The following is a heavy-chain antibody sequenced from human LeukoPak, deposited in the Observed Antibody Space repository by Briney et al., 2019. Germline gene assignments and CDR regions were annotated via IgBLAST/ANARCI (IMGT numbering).Heavy chain of an antibody. CDR1: GFTFSSYS. D-gene: IGHD1-26*01. CDR2: ISSSSSYI. J-gene: IGHJ4*02. Sequence: GGSLRLSCAASGFTFSSYSMDLVRQAPGKGLEWVSSISSSSSYIYYADSVKGRFTISRDNAKNSLYLQMNSLRAEDTAVYYCARDGGYSSTDYWGQGTLVTVSS. V-gene: IGHV3-21*01. CDR3: ARDGGYSSTDY.